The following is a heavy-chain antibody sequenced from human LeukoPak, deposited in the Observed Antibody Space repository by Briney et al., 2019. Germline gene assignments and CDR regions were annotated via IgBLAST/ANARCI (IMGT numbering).Heavy chain of an antibody. CDR3: AKDTSGSTSYSYHYGMDV. Sequence: GGSLRLSCVTSGFTFSSYAMSWVRQAPGKGLEWVSVISGSGGTTYYADSVKGRFTISRDNSKSTLYLQMNSLRAEDTAVYYCAKDTSGSTSYSYHYGMDVWGQGTAVTVSS. J-gene: IGHJ6*02. D-gene: IGHD1-26*01. CDR2: ISGSGGTT. V-gene: IGHV3-23*01. CDR1: GFTFSSYA.